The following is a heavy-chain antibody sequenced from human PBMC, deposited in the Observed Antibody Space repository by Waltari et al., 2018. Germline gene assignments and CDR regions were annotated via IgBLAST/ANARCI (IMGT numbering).Heavy chain of an antibody. CDR2: IHSSGTT. J-gene: IGHJ5*02. Sequence: GKGLEWIGRIHSSGTTNYISSLNSRVTMSIDTSKNQFSLKLSSVTAADTALYYCAKDIPSYNWFDPWGQGILVTVSS. V-gene: IGHV4-4*07. CDR3: AKDIPSYNWFDP.